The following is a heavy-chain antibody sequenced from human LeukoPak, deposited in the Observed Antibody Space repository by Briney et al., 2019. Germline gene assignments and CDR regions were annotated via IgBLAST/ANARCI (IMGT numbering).Heavy chain of an antibody. J-gene: IGHJ3*02. CDR1: GFSIRTSW. CDR3: AKAEAPRGIVVVPAAMAYAFDI. V-gene: IGHV3-7*01. Sequence: GGSLRLSCAASGFSIRTSWMSWVRQAPGKGLEWVANIKQDGSETDYVASVKGRFTISRDNAENSLYLQMNSLRGEDTAVYYCAKAEAPRGIVVVPAAMAYAFDIWGQGTMVTVSS. CDR2: IKQDGSET. D-gene: IGHD2-2*01.